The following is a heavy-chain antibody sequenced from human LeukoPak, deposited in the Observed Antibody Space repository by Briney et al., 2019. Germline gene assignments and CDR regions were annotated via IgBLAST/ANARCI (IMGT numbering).Heavy chain of an antibody. D-gene: IGHD1-26*01. CDR3: VRDRVGPDY. Sequence: GGSLRLSCAASGFTFSSAWMHWVRQAPGTGLVWVSRITDDATTTYADSVKGRFTISRDNTKNTLYLQMNSLRAEDTAVYYCVRDRVGPDYWGQGTLVTVSS. V-gene: IGHV3-74*03. CDR2: ITDDATT. J-gene: IGHJ4*02. CDR1: GFTFSSAW.